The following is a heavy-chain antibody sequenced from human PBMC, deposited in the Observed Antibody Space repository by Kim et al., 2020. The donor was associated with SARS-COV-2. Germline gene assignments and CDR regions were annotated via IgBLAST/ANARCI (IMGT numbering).Heavy chain of an antibody. CDR2: IRSKAYGGPT. Sequence: GGSLRLSCTASGFTFGDYAMSWVRQAPGKGLEWVGFIRSKAYGGPTEYAASVKGRFTISRDDSKSIAYLQMNSLKTEDTAVYYCTRIAWNYYGMDVWGQG. CDR1: GFTFGDYA. J-gene: IGHJ6*02. D-gene: IGHD2-21*01. V-gene: IGHV3-49*04. CDR3: TRIAWNYYGMDV.